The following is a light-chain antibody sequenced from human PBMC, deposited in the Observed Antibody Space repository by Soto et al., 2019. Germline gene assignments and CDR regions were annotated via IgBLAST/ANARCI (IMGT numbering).Light chain of an antibody. V-gene: IGKV1-5*03. CDR2: KAS. J-gene: IGKJ2*01. Sequence: DIQMTQSPSTLSASVGDRVTITCRASQTIYNWLAWYQQRPGKAPNLLIYKASSLESGVSSRFSGSGSGTEFTLTISSLQPDDCATYYCHHYNSYPYTFGQGTKLEIK. CDR1: QTIYNW. CDR3: HHYNSYPYT.